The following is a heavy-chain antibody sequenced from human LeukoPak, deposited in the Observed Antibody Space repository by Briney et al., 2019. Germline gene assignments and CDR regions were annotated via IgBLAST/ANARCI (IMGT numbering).Heavy chain of an antibody. CDR2: IYPGDSDT. Sequence: GESLKISCKGSGYRFTSYWIGWVRQMPGKGLEWMGIIYPGDSDTTYSPSFQGQVTISADKSITTAYLQWTSLKASDTAMYYCARGGGGYWFAFDIWGQGTMVTVSS. CDR3: ARGGGGYWFAFDI. J-gene: IGHJ3*02. V-gene: IGHV5-51*01. D-gene: IGHD2-15*01. CDR1: GYRFTSYW.